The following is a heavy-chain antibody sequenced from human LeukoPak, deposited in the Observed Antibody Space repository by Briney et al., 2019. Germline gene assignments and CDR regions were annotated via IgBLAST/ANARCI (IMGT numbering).Heavy chain of an antibody. Sequence: SETLSLTCTVSGGSISRYYRSWIRQPAGKGLEWIGRIYTSGSTNYNPSLKSRVTMSVDTSKNQFSLKLSSVTAADTAVYYCARDQLYCSGGSCYSGHFDYWGQGTLVTVSS. D-gene: IGHD2-15*01. J-gene: IGHJ4*02. CDR3: ARDQLYCSGGSCYSGHFDY. V-gene: IGHV4-4*07. CDR1: GGSISRYY. CDR2: IYTSGST.